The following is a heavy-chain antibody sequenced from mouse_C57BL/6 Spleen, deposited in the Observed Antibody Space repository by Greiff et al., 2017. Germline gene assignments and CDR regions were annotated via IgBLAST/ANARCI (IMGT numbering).Heavy chain of an antibody. D-gene: IGHD1-1*01. CDR1: GFSFNTYA. J-gene: IGHJ4*01. Sequence: GGGLVQPKGSLKLSCAASGFSFNTYAMNWVRQAPGKGLEWVARKRSKSNNYATYYADSVKDRFTISKDDTESMLYLQMNNLKTEDTAMYYCVRDSSYFYAMDYWGQGTSVTVSS. V-gene: IGHV10-1*01. CDR3: VRDSSYFYAMDY. CDR2: KRSKSNNYAT.